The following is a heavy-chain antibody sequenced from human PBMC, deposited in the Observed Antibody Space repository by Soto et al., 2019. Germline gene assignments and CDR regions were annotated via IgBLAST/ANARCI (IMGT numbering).Heavy chain of an antibody. D-gene: IGHD5-18*01. V-gene: IGHV4-30-4*01. Sequence: KTSETLSLTCTVSGGSISSGDYYWSWIRQPPWKGLEWIGYIYYSGSTYYNPSLKSRVTISVDTSTNQFSLKLSSVTAADTAVYYCARGTWIQQIDYWGQGTLVTVSS. J-gene: IGHJ4*02. CDR1: GGSISSGDYY. CDR3: ARGTWIQQIDY. CDR2: IYYSGST.